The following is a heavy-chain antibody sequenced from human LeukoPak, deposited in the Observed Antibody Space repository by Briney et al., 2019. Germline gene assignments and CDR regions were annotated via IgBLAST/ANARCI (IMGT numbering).Heavy chain of an antibody. D-gene: IGHD6-13*01. V-gene: IGHV3-74*01. CDR3: AILGGSSGR. CDR1: GFTFSSYA. J-gene: IGHJ4*02. Sequence: PGGSLRLSCAASGFTFSSYAMTWARQVPGKGLVWVSRIKGDGSNIAYADSVKGRFTISRDNAKNTLYLQMNSLRVEDTAVYYCAILGGSSGRWGQGTLVTVSS. CDR2: IKGDGSNI.